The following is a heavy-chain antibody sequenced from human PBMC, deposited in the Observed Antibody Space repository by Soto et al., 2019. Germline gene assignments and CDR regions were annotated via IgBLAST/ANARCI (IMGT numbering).Heavy chain of an antibody. V-gene: IGHV1-18*04. D-gene: IGHD4-17*01. Sequence: ASVNVSYTASGYNFTDFCITWVRQAPEQGLECMGWISGKNGNTNYAQKVQGRVTLTADTSTRTAYMEMRALTSDDTGIYYCARSDYYEDTGTFENWGQGTPVTVSS. CDR2: ISGKNGNT. CDR3: ARSDYYEDTGTFEN. CDR1: GYNFTDFC. J-gene: IGHJ4*02.